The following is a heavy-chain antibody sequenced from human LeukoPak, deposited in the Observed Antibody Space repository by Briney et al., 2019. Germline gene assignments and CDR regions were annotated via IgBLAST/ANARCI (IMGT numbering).Heavy chain of an antibody. Sequence: GGSLRLSCTASGFTFGDYAMSWFRQAPGKGLEWVGFIRSKAYGGTTEYAASVKGRFTISRDDSKSIAYLQMNSLKTEDTAVYYCTRDQHSSSWNDYYYYMDVWGKGTTVTVSS. CDR2: IRSKAYGGTT. D-gene: IGHD6-13*01. J-gene: IGHJ6*03. CDR1: GFTFGDYA. CDR3: TRDQHSSSWNDYYYYMDV. V-gene: IGHV3-49*03.